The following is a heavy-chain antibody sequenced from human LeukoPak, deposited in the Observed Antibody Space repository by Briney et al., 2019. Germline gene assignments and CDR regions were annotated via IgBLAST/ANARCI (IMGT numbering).Heavy chain of an antibody. CDR1: GFTYSSHA. V-gene: IGHV3-23*01. CDR2: ISGSGGNT. J-gene: IGHJ5*02. CDR3: AKVTSWSFT. Sequence: GGSLRLSCAASGFTYSSHAMSWARQAPGKGLEWVSVISGSGGNTYYADSVKGRFTISRDNSKDTLSLQMNSLRAEDTAVYYCAKVTSWSFTWGQGTLVTVSS. D-gene: IGHD2-2*01.